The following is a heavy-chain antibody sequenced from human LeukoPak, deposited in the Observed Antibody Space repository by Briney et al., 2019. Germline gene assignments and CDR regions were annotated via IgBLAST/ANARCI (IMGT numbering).Heavy chain of an antibody. Sequence: KPWETLSLTCTVSGGSISSYYWSWIRQPPGKGLEWIGYIYYSGSTNYNPSLKSRVTISVDTSKNQFSLKLSSVTAADTAVYYCARDGSGWARSYYFDYWGQGTLVTVFS. D-gene: IGHD6-19*01. CDR3: ARDGSGWARSYYFDY. J-gene: IGHJ4*02. CDR1: GGSISSYY. V-gene: IGHV4-59*01. CDR2: IYYSGST.